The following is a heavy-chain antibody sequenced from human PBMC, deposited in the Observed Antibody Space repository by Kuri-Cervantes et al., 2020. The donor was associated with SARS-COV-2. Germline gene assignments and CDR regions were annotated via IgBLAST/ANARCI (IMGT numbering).Heavy chain of an antibody. CDR2: ISSSSSYI. CDR1: GFTFSSYS. Sequence: GGSLRLSCAASGFTFSSYSMNWVRQAPGKGLEWVSSISSSSSYIYYADSVKGRFTISRDNAKNSLYLQTNSLRAEDTAVYYCARDHRSGPEGIYFDYWGQGTLVTVSS. J-gene: IGHJ4*02. D-gene: IGHD6-13*01. V-gene: IGHV3-21*01. CDR3: ARDHRSGPEGIYFDY.